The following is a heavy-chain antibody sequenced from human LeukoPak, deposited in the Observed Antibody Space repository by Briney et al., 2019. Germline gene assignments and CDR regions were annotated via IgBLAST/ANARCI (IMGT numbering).Heavy chain of an antibody. CDR1: GGSFSGYY. Sequence: PSETLSLTCAVYGGSFSGYYWSWIRQPPGKGLEWIGEINHSGSTNYNPSLKSRVTISVDTSKNQFSLKLSSVTAADTAVYYCARHGYQLASTDYYYYYYMDVWGKGTTVTVSS. CDR2: INHSGST. CDR3: ARHGYQLASTDYYYYYYMDV. J-gene: IGHJ6*03. D-gene: IGHD2-2*01. V-gene: IGHV4-34*01.